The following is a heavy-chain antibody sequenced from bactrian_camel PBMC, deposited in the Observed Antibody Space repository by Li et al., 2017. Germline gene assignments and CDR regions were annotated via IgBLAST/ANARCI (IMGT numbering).Heavy chain of an antibody. CDR1: GASVDRNP. D-gene: IGHD5*01. Sequence: VQLVESGGGSVQAGGSLRLSCVASGASVDRNPMSWVRQAPGKEREGVGYIDSDGKTSLVDSVKGRFSISKNNAKNTLYLEMNSVKPEDTAVYFCARDHGSIRYEYVYWGQGTQVTVS. CDR3: ARDHGSIRYEYVY. J-gene: IGHJ4*01. CDR2: IDSDGKT. V-gene: IGHV3S67*01.